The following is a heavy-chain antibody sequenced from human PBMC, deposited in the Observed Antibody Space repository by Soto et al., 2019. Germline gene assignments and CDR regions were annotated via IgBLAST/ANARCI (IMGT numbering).Heavy chain of an antibody. Sequence: QVQLQESGPGLVKPSETLSLTCTVSGGSISSYYWSWIRQPPGKGLEWIGYIYYSGSTNYNPSLKSRVTISVDTSKNQFSLKLSSVTAADTAVYYCARQPLSSSWYSGNWFDPWGQGTLVTVSS. CDR1: GGSISSYY. CDR2: IYYSGST. D-gene: IGHD6-13*01. V-gene: IGHV4-59*08. J-gene: IGHJ5*02. CDR3: ARQPLSSSWYSGNWFDP.